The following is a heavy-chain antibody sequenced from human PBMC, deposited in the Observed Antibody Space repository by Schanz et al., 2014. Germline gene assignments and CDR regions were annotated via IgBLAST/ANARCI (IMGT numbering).Heavy chain of an antibody. J-gene: IGHJ4*02. V-gene: IGHV3-23*04. CDR3: AKHVRSLTGNDY. CDR2: IGGSGDST. Sequence: EVQLVESGGGLVRPGGSLRLSCAASGFTFFGSFAMSWVRQAPGKGLEWVSGIGGSGDSTHYADSVKGRFIISRDNSKNTLYLQVNSLRAEDTAVYYCAKHVRSLTGNDYWGQGTLVTVSS. CDR1: GFTFFGSFA. D-gene: IGHD3-9*01.